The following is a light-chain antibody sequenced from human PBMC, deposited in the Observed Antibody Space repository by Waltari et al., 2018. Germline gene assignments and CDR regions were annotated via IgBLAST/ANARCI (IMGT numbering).Light chain of an antibody. CDR3: TSYTSSSTYV. CDR1: SSDVGVYNY. J-gene: IGLJ1*01. Sequence: QSALTQPASVSGSPGQSITISCSGTSSDVGVYNYVSWYQQHPGKAPKVIIYEVSERPSGVSNRFAGSKSGNTASLTISGLQAEDEADYYCTSYTSSSTYVFGTGTKVTVL. V-gene: IGLV2-14*01. CDR2: EVS.